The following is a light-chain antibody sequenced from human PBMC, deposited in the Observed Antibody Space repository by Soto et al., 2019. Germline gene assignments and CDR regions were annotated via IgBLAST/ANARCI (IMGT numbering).Light chain of an antibody. CDR2: GAS. CDR1: QSVSSN. J-gene: IGKJ1*01. V-gene: IGKV3-20*01. Sequence: EIVMTQSPATLSVSPGERATLSCRASQSVSSNLAWYQQKPGQAPRLLIYGASSRATGIPDKFSGSGSGTDFTLTISRLEPEDFAVYYCQQYATSPWTFGHGTKVDIK. CDR3: QQYATSPWT.